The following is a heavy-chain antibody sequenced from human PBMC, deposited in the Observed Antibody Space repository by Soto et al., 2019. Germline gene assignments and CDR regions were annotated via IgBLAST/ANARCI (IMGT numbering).Heavy chain of an antibody. CDR2: ISYDGVKK. CDR3: ARSVVTIFGVARRGDY. D-gene: IGHD3-3*01. Sequence: QVHLVESGGGVVQPGRSLRLSCVVSGFTFSSYPLHWVRQAPGKGLEWVAVISYDGVKKYYADSVKGRFTISRDNSKNTLYLEMNSLRTEDTAVYYCARSVVTIFGVARRGDYWGQGTLVTVSS. CDR1: GFTFSSYP. J-gene: IGHJ4*02. V-gene: IGHV3-30-3*01.